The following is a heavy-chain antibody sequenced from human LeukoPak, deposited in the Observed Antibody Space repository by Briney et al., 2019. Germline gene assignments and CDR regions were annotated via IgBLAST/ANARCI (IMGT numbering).Heavy chain of an antibody. D-gene: IGHD3-9*01. CDR3: ARGPYYDILTGYYNWYWFDP. Sequence: SETLSLTCTVSSGSVSSYYWSWIRQPPGKGLEWIGYIYYRGSTNYNPSLKSRVTISVDTSKNQFSLKLSSVTAADTAVYYCARGPYYDILTGYYNWYWFDPWGQGTLVTVSS. V-gene: IGHV4-59*02. CDR1: SGSVSSYY. CDR2: IYYRGST. J-gene: IGHJ5*02.